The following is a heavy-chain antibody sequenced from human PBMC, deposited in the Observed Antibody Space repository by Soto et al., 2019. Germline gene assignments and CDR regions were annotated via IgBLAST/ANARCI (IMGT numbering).Heavy chain of an antibody. V-gene: IGHV1-69*13. D-gene: IGHD3-16*01. CDR3: ARLKKDYAVA. J-gene: IGHJ5*02. Sequence: SVKVSCKASGGSFSTYGINWVRLAPGQGLEWMGGIIPIFGTANYAQKFQGRVTITADESTSTAYMELSSLRSEDTAVYYCARLKKDYAVAWGQGTLVTVSS. CDR2: IIPIFGTA. CDR1: GGSFSTYG.